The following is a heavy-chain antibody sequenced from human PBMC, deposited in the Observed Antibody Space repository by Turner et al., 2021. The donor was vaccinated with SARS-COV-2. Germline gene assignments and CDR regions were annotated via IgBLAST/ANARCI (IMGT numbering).Heavy chain of an antibody. J-gene: IGHJ4*02. D-gene: IGHD3-22*01. V-gene: IGHV3-33*01. CDR3: ARDGSGYYDSSGYFDH. CDR2: IWYDGSNK. CDR1: GFTFSSYG. Sequence: QVQLVESGGGVGQPGGSLRLSCAASGFTFSSYGMNWVRQAPGKGLGWVAVIWYDGSNKYYADSVKGRFTISRDNSKNTMYLQMNSLRAEDTAVYYCARDGSGYYDSSGYFDHWGQGTLVTVSS.